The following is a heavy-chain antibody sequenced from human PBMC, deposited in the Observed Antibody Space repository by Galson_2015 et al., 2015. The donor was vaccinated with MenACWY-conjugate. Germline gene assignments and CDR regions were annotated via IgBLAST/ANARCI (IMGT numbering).Heavy chain of an antibody. J-gene: IGHJ4*02. Sequence: SLRLSCAASGFTFSTYAMSWVRLVPGKGLEWVSGISYSGGSTHYADSVKGRFTISRDNSENTLYLQMNSLRAEDTAVYYCAKGASPLLWANYFDYWGQGTLVPVSS. CDR3: AKGASPLLWANYFDY. CDR2: ISYSGGST. D-gene: IGHD2-15*01. V-gene: IGHV3-23*01. CDR1: GFTFSTYA.